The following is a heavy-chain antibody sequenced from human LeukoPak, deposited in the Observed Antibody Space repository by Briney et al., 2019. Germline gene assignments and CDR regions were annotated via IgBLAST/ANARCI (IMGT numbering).Heavy chain of an antibody. CDR1: GFTFSSYA. V-gene: IGHV3-23*01. CDR3: ARDRSSGYYGSSDY. D-gene: IGHD3-22*01. J-gene: IGHJ4*02. CDR2: ISATGGST. Sequence: LPGGSLRLSCAASGFTFSSYAMSWVRQAPGKGLEWVSAISATGGSTYYADSVKGRFTISRDNAKNSLYLQMSSLRDEDTAVYYCARDRSSGYYGSSDYWGQGTLVTVSS.